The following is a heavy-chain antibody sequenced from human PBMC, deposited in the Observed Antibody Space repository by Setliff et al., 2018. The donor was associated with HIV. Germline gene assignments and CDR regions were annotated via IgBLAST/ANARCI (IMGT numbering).Heavy chain of an antibody. J-gene: IGHJ3*02. CDR1: GGTFSSYA. D-gene: IGHD6-19*01. Sequence: SVKVSCKASGGTFSSYAISWVRQAPGQGLEWTGGIIPIFGTTNYAQKFQGRVTITTDESTSTAYMELSSLRSEDTAVYYCAREGAVADAFDIWGQGTMVTVSS. CDR3: AREGAVADAFDI. CDR2: IIPIFGTT. V-gene: IGHV1-69*05.